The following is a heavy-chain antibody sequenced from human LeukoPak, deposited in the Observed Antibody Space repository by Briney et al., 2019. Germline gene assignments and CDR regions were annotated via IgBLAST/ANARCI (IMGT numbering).Heavy chain of an antibody. D-gene: IGHD3-10*01. CDR1: GFTFSNAW. CDR3: TTDLADYGESSNPQDY. CDR2: IKSKTDGGTT. J-gene: IGHJ4*02. V-gene: IGHV3-15*01. Sequence: GGSLKLSFAASGFTFSNAWMSWVRQAPGKGLEWVGRIKSKTDGGTTDYAAPVKGRFTISRDDSKNTLYLQMNSLKTEDTAVYYCTTDLADYGESSNPQDYWGQGTLVTVSS.